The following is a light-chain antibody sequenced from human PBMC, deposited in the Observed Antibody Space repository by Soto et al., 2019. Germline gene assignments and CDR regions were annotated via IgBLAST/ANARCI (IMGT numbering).Light chain of an antibody. V-gene: IGKV1-39*01. CDR3: QESYSTSRFT. J-gene: IGKJ3*01. CDR1: QSISSY. CDR2: AAS. Sequence: DIQMTQSPSSLSASVGDRVTITCRASQSISSYLNWYQQKPGKAPKLLIYAASSLQSGVPSRFSGSGSGTDFTLTISSLQPEDFATYYCQESYSTSRFTVGPGSKVDIK.